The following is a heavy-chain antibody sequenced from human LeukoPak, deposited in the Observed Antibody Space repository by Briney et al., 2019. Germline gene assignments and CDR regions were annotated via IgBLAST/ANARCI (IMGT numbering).Heavy chain of an antibody. J-gene: IGHJ5*02. CDR3: ARVDRIGTYYGSPGWFDP. CDR2: IKQDGSEK. Sequence: QAGGSLRLSCAASGFTFSSYWMSWVRQAPGKGLEWVANIKQDGSEKYYVDSVKGRFTISRDNATNSLYLQMNSLRAEDTAVYYCARVDRIGTYYGSPGWFDPWGQGTLVTVSS. V-gene: IGHV3-7*03. D-gene: IGHD3-10*01. CDR1: GFTFSSYW.